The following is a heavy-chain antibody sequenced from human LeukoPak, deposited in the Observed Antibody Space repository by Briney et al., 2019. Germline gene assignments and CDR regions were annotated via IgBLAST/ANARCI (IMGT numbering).Heavy chain of an antibody. Sequence: SETLSLTCAVYGGSFSGYYWSWIRQPPGKGLEWIGEINHSGSTNCNPSLKSRVTISVDTSKNQFSLNLSSVTAADTAVYYCARGYSRAYYFDYWGQGTLVTVSS. V-gene: IGHV4-34*01. D-gene: IGHD6-13*01. CDR1: GGSFSGYY. CDR3: ARGYSRAYYFDY. CDR2: INHSGST. J-gene: IGHJ4*02.